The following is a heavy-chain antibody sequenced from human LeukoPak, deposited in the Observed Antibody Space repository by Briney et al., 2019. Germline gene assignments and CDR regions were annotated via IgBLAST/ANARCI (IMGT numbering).Heavy chain of an antibody. J-gene: IGHJ4*02. CDR1: GYTLTELS. CDR3: ARHKEVGDYYYFDY. D-gene: IGHD2/OR15-2a*01. Sequence: GASVKVSCKVSGYTLTELSMHWVRQAPGKGLEWMGGFDPEDGETIYAQKFQGRVTMTEDTSTDTAYMELSSLRSQDTAVYYCARHKEVGDYYYFDYWGQGTLVTVSS. CDR2: FDPEDGET. V-gene: IGHV1-24*01.